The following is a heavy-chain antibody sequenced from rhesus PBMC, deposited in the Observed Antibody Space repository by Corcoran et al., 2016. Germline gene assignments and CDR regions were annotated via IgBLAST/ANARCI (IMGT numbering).Heavy chain of an antibody. V-gene: IGHV4S7*01. CDR3: ARDRTRGCSSWVSFDY. Sequence: VQLQESGPGLLKPSETLSITCAVYGGYIRGGCGWGWIRNAPGKVMEEVGSSYSSSCNTYYNPSLKSRVTISTDTSNNQCSLKLSSVTAADTAVYYCARDRTRGCSSWVSFDYWGQGVLVTVSS. CDR2: SYSSSCNT. D-gene: IGHD6-13*01. CDR1: GGYIRGGCG. J-gene: IGHJ4*01.